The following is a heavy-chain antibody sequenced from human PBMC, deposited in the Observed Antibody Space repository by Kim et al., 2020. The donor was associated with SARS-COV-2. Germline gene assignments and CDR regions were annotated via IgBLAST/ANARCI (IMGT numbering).Heavy chain of an antibody. CDR3: AKDSYDFWSGYYTGWFDP. Sequence: GGSLRLSCAASGFTFSSYGMHWVRQAPGKGLEWVAVISYDGSNKYYADSVKGRFTISRDNSKNTLYLQMNSLRAEDTAVYYCAKDSYDFWSGYYTGWFDP. CDR2: ISYDGSNK. V-gene: IGHV3-30*18. J-gene: IGHJ5*02. CDR1: GFTFSSYG. D-gene: IGHD3-3*01.